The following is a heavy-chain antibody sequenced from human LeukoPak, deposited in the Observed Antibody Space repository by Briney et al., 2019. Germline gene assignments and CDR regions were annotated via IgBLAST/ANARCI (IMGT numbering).Heavy chain of an antibody. CDR2: IYYSGST. V-gene: IGHV4-39*07. J-gene: IGHJ3*02. CDR1: GGSISSYY. D-gene: IGHD1-14*01. Sequence: PSETLSLTCTVSGGSISSYYWSWIRQPPGKGLEWIGSIYYSGSTYYNPSLKSRVTISVDTSKNQFSLKLSSVTAADTAVYYCAREPGLDAFDIWGQGTMVTVSS. CDR3: AREPGLDAFDI.